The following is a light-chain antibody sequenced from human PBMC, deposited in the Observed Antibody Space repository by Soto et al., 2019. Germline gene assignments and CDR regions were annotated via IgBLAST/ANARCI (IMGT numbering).Light chain of an antibody. CDR3: QHYGSSPPSWT. CDR1: RSVSSSY. V-gene: IGKV3-20*01. J-gene: IGKJ1*01. Sequence: ETVLTQSPGTLSLSPGERATLFCRASRSVSSSYLAWYQQKPGQAPRLLIYGASSRATGIPDRFSGSGSGTDFPLTISRLEAEDFAVYYWQHYGSSPPSWTFGQGTKVEIK. CDR2: GAS.